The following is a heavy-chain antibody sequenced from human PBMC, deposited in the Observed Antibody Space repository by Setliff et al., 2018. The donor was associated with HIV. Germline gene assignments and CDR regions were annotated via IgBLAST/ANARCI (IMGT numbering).Heavy chain of an antibody. D-gene: IGHD2-8*01. CDR3: AALSSRTNAVYGIISTRFDP. J-gene: IGHJ5*02. Sequence: ASVKVSCKASGYTFTSYYMHWVRQAPGQGLEWMGIINPSGGSTSYAQKFQGRVTMTRDTSTSTVYMELSSLRSEDTAVYYCAALSSRTNAVYGIISTRFDPWGQGTLVTVSS. CDR2: INPSGGST. CDR1: GYTFTSYY. V-gene: IGHV1-46*01.